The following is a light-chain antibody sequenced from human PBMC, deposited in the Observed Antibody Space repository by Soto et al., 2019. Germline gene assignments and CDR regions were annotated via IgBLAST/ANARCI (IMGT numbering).Light chain of an antibody. J-gene: IGKJ2*01. CDR3: MQGTHWPSRT. CDR1: QSLVYSDGNTY. CDR2: KVS. Sequence: DVVMTQSPLSLPVTLGQPGSISCRSSQSLVYSDGNTYLNWFQQRPGQSPRRLIYKVSNRDSGVPDRFSGRGSGTDFALKISRVEAEDVGVYYCMQGTHWPSRTFGQGTKLEIK. V-gene: IGKV2-30*01.